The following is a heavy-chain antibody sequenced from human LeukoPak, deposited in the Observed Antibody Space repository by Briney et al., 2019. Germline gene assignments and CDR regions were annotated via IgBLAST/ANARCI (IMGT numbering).Heavy chain of an antibody. CDR1: GYTLTGYY. V-gene: IGHV1-2*02. CDR3: ARSNYYGSQSEY. D-gene: IGHD3-10*01. Sequence: ASVKVSCKASGYTLTGYYMHWVRQAPGQGLEWMGWNNPNSGDTNYAQRFRGRVTMTRDTSINTAYMELSSLRSDDTAVYYCARSNYYGSQSEYWGQGTLVAVSS. CDR2: NNPNSGDT. J-gene: IGHJ4*02.